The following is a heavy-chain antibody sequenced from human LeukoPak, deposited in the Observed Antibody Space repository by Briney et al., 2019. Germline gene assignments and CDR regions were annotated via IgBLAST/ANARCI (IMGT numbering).Heavy chain of an antibody. V-gene: IGHV4-31*03. CDR3: ASRGGYYDSSGYYYIIDY. CDR1: GGSISSGGYY. J-gene: IGHJ4*02. D-gene: IGHD3-22*01. CDR2: IYYSGST. Sequence: PSETLSLTCTVSGGSISSGGYYWSWIRQHPGKGLEWIGYIYYSGSTYYNPSLKSRVTISVDTSKNQFSQKLSSVTAADTAVYYCASRGGYYDSSGYYYIIDYWGQGTLVTVSS.